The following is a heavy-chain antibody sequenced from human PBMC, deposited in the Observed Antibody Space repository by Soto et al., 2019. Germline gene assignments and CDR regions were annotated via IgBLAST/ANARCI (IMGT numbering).Heavy chain of an antibody. CDR2: IYYSGST. CDR1: GCSISSYY. D-gene: IGHD3-3*01. V-gene: IGHV4-59*01. J-gene: IGHJ6*02. Sequence: SEPRSLSCTVSGCSISSYYWRWIQQPPGNGREWIGYIYYSGSTNYNPSLKSRVTISVDTSKNQFSLKLSSVTAADTAVYYCARAPGPSDFWSGYYAPYYYYGMDVWGQGTTVT. CDR3: ARAPGPSDFWSGYYAPYYYYGMDV.